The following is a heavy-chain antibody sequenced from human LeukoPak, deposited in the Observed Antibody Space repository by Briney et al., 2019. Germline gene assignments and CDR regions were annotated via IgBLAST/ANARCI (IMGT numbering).Heavy chain of an antibody. Sequence: GASVKVSCKASGYTFTSYYMHWVRQAPGQGLEWMGIINPSGGSTSYAQKFQGRVTMTEDTSTDTAYMELSSLRSEDTAVYYCATSGRYCSSTSCYADHFQHWGQGTLVTVSS. D-gene: IGHD2-2*01. V-gene: IGHV1-46*01. CDR1: GYTFTSYY. CDR2: INPSGGST. CDR3: ATSGRYCSSTSCYADHFQH. J-gene: IGHJ1*01.